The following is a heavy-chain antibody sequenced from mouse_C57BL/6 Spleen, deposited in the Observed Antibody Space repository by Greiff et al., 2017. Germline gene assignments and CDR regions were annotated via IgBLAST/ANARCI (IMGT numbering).Heavy chain of an antibody. CDR3: TVHYYGSSPEWFAY. CDR1: GFTFSNYW. D-gene: IGHD1-1*01. V-gene: IGHV6-3*01. J-gene: IGHJ3*01. CDR2: IRLKSDNYAT. Sequence: EVKLEESGGGLVQPGGSMKLSCVASGFTFSNYWMNWVRQSPEKGLEWVAQIRLKSDNYATHYAESVKGRFTISSDDSKSSVYLQMNNLRAEDTGIYYCTVHYYGSSPEWFAYWGQGTLVTVSA.